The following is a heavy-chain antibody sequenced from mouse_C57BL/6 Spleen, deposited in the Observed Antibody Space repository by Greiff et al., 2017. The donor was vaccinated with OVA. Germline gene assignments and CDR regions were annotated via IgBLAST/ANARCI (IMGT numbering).Heavy chain of an antibody. J-gene: IGHJ4*01. Sequence: QVQLQQPGAELVKPGASVKLSCKASGYTFTSYWMHWVKQRPGQGLEWIGMIHPNSGSTNYNEKFKSKATLTVDKSSSTAYMQLSSLTSEDSAVYYCARSLYGNSAMDYWGQGTSVTVSS. CDR1: GYTFTSYW. V-gene: IGHV1-64*01. CDR3: ARSLYGNSAMDY. D-gene: IGHD2-1*01. CDR2: IHPNSGST.